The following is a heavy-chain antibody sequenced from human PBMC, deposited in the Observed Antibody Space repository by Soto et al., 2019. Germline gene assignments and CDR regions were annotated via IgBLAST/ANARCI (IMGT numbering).Heavy chain of an antibody. CDR2: ISGSGGST. CDR3: AKKPRDWNRFFDY. J-gene: IGHJ4*02. Sequence: GGSLRLSCAASGFTFSSYAMSWVRQAPGRGLEWVSAISGSGGSTYYADSVKGRFTISRDNSKNTLYLQMNSLRAEDTAVYYCAKKPRDWNRFFDYWGQGTLVTVSS. V-gene: IGHV3-23*01. D-gene: IGHD1-1*01. CDR1: GFTFSSYA.